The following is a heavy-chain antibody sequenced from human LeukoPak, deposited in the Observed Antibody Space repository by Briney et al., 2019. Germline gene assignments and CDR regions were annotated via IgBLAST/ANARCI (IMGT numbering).Heavy chain of an antibody. J-gene: IGHJ6*02. CDR2: IVHSGNT. V-gene: IGHV4-4*02. Sequence: PSETLSLTCAVSGGSISSSNWWNWVRQPPGKGLEWIGEIVHSGNTNYNPSLKSRVTISVDKSKNQFSLKLSSVTAADTAAYYCARQWEDSSSWYYSPKIYGMDVWGQGTTVTVSS. D-gene: IGHD6-13*01. CDR3: ARQWEDSSSWYYSPKIYGMDV. CDR1: GGSISSSNW.